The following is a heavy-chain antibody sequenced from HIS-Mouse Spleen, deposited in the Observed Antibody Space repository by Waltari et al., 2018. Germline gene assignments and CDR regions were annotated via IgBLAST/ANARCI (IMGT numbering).Heavy chain of an antibody. CDR2: IYYSGST. Sequence: QLQLQESGPGLVKPSETLSHTCTVSGGSISSSSYYWGGIRQPPGKGLEWIGSIYYSGSTYYNPSLKSRVTISVDTSKNQFSLKLSSVTAADTAVYYCAREIPYSSSWYDWYFDLWGRGTLVTVSS. D-gene: IGHD6-13*01. CDR1: GGSISSSSYY. V-gene: IGHV4-39*07. CDR3: AREIPYSSSWYDWYFDL. J-gene: IGHJ2*01.